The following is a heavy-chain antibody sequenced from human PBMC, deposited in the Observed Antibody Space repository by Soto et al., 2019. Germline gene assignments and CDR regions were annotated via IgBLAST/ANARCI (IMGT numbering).Heavy chain of an antibody. J-gene: IGHJ4*02. CDR1: GFTFSSYG. CDR3: AKAHNRKLLWCGELLYTYYFDY. CDR2: ISYDGSNK. V-gene: IGHV3-30*18. D-gene: IGHD3-10*01. Sequence: PGGSLRLSCAASGFTFSSYGMHWVRQAPGKGLEWVAVISYDGSNKYYADSVKGRFTISRDNSKNTLYLQMNSLRAEDTAVYYCAKAHNRKLLWCGELLYTYYFDYWGQGTLVTVSS.